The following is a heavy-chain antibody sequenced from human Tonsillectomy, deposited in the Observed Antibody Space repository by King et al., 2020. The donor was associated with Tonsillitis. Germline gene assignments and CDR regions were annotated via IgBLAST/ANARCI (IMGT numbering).Heavy chain of an antibody. D-gene: IGHD3-16*02. J-gene: IGHJ3*01. CDR1: GGTFSSYA. Sequence: QLVQAGTEVKKPGSSVKVSCKASGGTFSSYAISWVRQAPGQGLYWMGGIIPMFCTANYAQKFQGRVTITADESTSPAYMERSSLRSEDTAVYYCARGGPLSNIFDVWGQGTMVTVSS. CDR3: ARGGPLSNIFDV. CDR2: IIPMFCTA. V-gene: IGHV1-69*01.